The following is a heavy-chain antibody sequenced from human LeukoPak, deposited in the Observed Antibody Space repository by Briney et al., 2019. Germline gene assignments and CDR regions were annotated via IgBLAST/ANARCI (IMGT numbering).Heavy chain of an antibody. Sequence: SVKVSRKASGGFSRYAISWVRQAPGQGLEWMGRIIPILGVANYAQKLQGRVTITADKSTSTAYMELSSLRSEDTAVYYCASRTKNWYFNLWGRGTLVTVSS. CDR3: ASRTKNWYFNL. J-gene: IGHJ2*01. CDR1: GGFSRYA. V-gene: IGHV1-69*04. CDR2: IIPILGVA.